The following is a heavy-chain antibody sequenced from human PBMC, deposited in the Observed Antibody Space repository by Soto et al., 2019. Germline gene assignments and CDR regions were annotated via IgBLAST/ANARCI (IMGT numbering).Heavy chain of an antibody. D-gene: IGHD3-3*01. CDR2: IYYSGST. J-gene: IGHJ6*02. CDR1: GGSISSYY. Sequence: SETLSLTCTVSGGSISSYYWSWIRQPPGKGLEWIGYIYYSGSTNYNPSLKSPVTISVDTSKNQFSLKLGSVTAADTAVYYCAAGGPNRDPLNYDFWSGYQKRRDYYGMDVWGQGTTVTVSS. V-gene: IGHV4-59*01. CDR3: AAGGPNRDPLNYDFWSGYQKRRDYYGMDV.